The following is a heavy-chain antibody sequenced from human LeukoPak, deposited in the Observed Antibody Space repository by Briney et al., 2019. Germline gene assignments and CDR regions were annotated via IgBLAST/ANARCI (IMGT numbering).Heavy chain of an antibody. CDR3: ARSHQNVLRFLEWLYYMDV. D-gene: IGHD3-3*01. J-gene: IGHJ6*03. V-gene: IGHV1-69*01. Sequence: SVKVSCKTSGGSFNNYAITWVRQAPGQGLEWMGGITPIFGPAKYAEKFQDGVTITADESTSTAYIELSSLRSEDTAVYYCARSHQNVLRFLEWLYYMDVWGKGTTVTVSS. CDR1: GGSFNNYA. CDR2: ITPIFGPA.